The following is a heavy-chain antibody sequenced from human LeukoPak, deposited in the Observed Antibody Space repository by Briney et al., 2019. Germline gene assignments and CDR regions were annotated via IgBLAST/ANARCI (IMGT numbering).Heavy chain of an antibody. CDR1: GFTFGSHG. V-gene: IGHV3-33*01. D-gene: IGHD6-13*01. Sequence: PGGSLRLSCAASGFTFGSHGMHWVRQAPGKGLEWVAVIWYDGSNKYYADSVKGRFTISRDNSKNTLYLQMNSLRAEDTAVYYCARDSLGTVFDYWGQGTLVTVSS. CDR2: IWYDGSNK. CDR3: ARDSLGTVFDY. J-gene: IGHJ4*02.